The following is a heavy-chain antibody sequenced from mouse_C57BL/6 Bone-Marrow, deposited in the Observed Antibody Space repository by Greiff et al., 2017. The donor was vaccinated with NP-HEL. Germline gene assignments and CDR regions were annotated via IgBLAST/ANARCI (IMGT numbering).Heavy chain of an antibody. D-gene: IGHD2-4*01. CDR3: ARRGAMITTRDWYFDV. J-gene: IGHJ1*03. Sequence: EVKLMESGGDLVKPGGSLKLSCAASGFTFSSYGMSWVRQTPDKRLEWVATISSGGSYTYYPDSVKGRFPISRDNAKNTLYLQMSSLKSEDTAMYYCARRGAMITTRDWYFDVWGTGTTVTVSS. CDR1: GFTFSSYG. CDR2: ISSGGSYT. V-gene: IGHV5-6*02.